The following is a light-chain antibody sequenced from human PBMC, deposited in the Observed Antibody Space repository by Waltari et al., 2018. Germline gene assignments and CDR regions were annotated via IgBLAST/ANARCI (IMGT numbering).Light chain of an antibody. V-gene: IGLV1-44*01. CDR1: RSNIGSNT. CDR3: AAWDGSLNGPV. J-gene: IGLJ2*01. Sequence: QSALTQPPSASGTPGQRVTISCSGRRSNIGSNTLNWYQQFPETAPKLLIYANIHRPSGVPDRFSASKSGTSASLAISGLQSEDEADYYCAAWDGSLNGPVFGGGTKLTVL. CDR2: ANI.